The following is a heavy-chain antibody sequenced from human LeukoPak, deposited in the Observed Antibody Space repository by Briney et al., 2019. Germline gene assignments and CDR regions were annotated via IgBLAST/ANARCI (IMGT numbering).Heavy chain of an antibody. V-gene: IGHV3-66*01. CDR2: INAGGSA. Sequence: GGSLRLSCAVSGVSVTTNHMSWVRQAAGKGLEWVSVINAGGSAYYADSVKGRFTLSRDNSKNTLYLQMSSLRAEDTAVYYCVKTLGYSSSGGDIWGQGTMVTVSS. D-gene: IGHD6-6*01. J-gene: IGHJ3*02. CDR1: GVSVTTNH. CDR3: VKTLGYSSSGGDI.